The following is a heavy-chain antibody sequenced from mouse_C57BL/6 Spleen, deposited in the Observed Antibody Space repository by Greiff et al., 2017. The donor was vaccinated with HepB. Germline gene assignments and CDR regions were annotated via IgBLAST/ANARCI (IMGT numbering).Heavy chain of an antibody. CDR1: GYTFTEYT. CDR3: ARHEPDSNYGGFAY. D-gene: IGHD2-5*01. CDR2: FYPGSGSI. J-gene: IGHJ3*01. Sequence: QVHVKQSGAELVKPGASVKLSCKASGYTFTEYTIHWVKQRSGQGLEWIGWFYPGSGSIKYNEKFKDKATLTADKSSSTVYMELSRLTSEDSAVYFGARHEPDSNYGGFAYWGQGTLVTVSA. V-gene: IGHV1-62-2*01.